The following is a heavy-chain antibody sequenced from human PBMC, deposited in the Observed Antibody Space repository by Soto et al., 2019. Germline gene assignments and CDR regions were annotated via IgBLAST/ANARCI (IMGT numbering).Heavy chain of an antibody. V-gene: IGHV3-66*01. CDR3: ARDCYDLSYKFDY. CDR1: GFTVSNHY. J-gene: IGHJ4*02. CDR2: IHTGGST. D-gene: IGHD3-3*01. Sequence: EVQLVESGGGLVQPGGSLRLSCAASGFTVSNHYMAWVRQAPGKGLAWVSVIHTGGSTYYADSVKGRFSISRDNSKNMLYLQMSSLRAEDTAVYYGARDCYDLSYKFDYWGQGTLVTVSS.